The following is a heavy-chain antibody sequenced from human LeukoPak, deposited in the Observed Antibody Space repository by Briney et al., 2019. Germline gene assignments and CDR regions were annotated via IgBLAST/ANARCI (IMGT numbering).Heavy chain of an antibody. CDR3: ARWYCGGGSCYSYYYGMDV. Sequence: GASVQVSCKASGYAFTSYGISWVRQAPGQGLGWMGWISAYNGNTKYVQKLQGRVTMTTDSPTSTAYMELRSLTSDDTAVYYCARWYCGGGSCYSYYYGMDVWGQGTTVTVSS. V-gene: IGHV1-18*01. CDR1: GYAFTSYG. D-gene: IGHD2-15*01. J-gene: IGHJ6*02. CDR2: ISAYNGNT.